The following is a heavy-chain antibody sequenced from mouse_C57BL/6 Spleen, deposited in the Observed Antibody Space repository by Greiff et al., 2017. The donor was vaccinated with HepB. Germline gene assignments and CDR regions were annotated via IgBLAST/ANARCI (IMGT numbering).Heavy chain of an antibody. J-gene: IGHJ1*03. Sequence: VQLQQSGAELARPGASVKLSCKASGYTFTSYGISWVKQRTGQGLEWIGEIYPRSGNTYYNEKFKGKATLTADKSSSTAYMELRSLTSEDSAVYFCARGYYGSRYWYFDGWGTRTTVTVSS. CDR3: ARGYYGSRYWYFDG. V-gene: IGHV1-81*01. CDR1: GYTFTSYG. CDR2: IYPRSGNT. D-gene: IGHD1-1*01.